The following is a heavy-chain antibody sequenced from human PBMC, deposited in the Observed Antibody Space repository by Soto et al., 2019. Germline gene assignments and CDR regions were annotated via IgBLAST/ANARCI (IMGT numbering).Heavy chain of an antibody. CDR3: ARDLSWAFAH. CDR2: IRSSTTV. V-gene: IGHV3-48*02. Sequence: PGGSLRLSCASSVFSFIDFSMNWVRQAPGKGLEWISYIRSSTTVSYADSVKGRFTISRDNAKNSLFLQMNSLRDEDTAVYYCARDLSWAFAHWGQGALVTVSS. D-gene: IGHD6-13*01. CDR1: VFSFIDFS. J-gene: IGHJ4*02.